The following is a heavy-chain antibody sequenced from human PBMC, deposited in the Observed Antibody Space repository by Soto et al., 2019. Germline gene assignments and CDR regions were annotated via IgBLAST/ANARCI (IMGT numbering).Heavy chain of an antibody. V-gene: IGHV3-11*06. CDR3: ARDGSGKGALFDY. Sequence: GGSLRLSCAASGFTFSDYYMSWIRQAPGKGLEWVSYISSSSSYTNYADSVKGRFTISRDNAKNSLYLQMNSLRAEDTAVYYCARDGSGKGALFDYWGQGTLVTVSS. J-gene: IGHJ4*02. CDR1: GFTFSDYY. CDR2: ISSSSSYT. D-gene: IGHD3-10*01.